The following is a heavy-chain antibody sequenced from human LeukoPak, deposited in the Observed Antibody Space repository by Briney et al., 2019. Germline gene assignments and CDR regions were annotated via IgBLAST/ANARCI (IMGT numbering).Heavy chain of an antibody. CDR3: ARYLGATTDY. Sequence: SETLSLTCAVSGYSISSCYYWGWIRPPPEKGLEWIGIIYHSGSTYYNPSLKSRVTISVDTSKNQFSLQLSSVTAAATAVYYSARYLGATTDYWGQGTLVTVSS. D-gene: IGHD1-26*01. CDR1: GYSISSCYY. J-gene: IGHJ4*02. V-gene: IGHV4-38-2*01. CDR2: IYHSGST.